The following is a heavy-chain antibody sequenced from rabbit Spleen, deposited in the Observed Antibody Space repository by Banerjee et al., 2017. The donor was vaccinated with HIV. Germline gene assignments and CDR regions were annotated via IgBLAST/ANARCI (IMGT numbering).Heavy chain of an antibody. V-gene: IGHV1S40*01. CDR3: ARADGGDGGYGYHTFDP. CDR1: GFSFSSSYY. J-gene: IGHJ2*01. D-gene: IGHD6-1*01. Sequence: QSLEESGGDLVKPGASLTLTCTASGFSFSSSYYMCWSRQAPGKGLEWIACIRASDGYIWYANWAKGRFTISKASSTTVTLQMTSLTVADTATYFCARADGGDGGYGYHTFDPWGPGTLVTVS. CDR2: IRASDGYI.